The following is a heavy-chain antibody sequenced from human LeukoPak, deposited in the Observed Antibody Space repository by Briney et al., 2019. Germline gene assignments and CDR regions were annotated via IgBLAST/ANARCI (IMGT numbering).Heavy chain of an antibody. Sequence: GGLRLSCVGSGFTFSIYDISWVRQAPGTGLEWVASISTSSSYIYYADSVKGRFTISRDNARKSLYLEINNLRPEDTAVYYCSRDTPGSGSGSFYKGYFDYWGQGTLVTVSS. CDR2: ISTSSSYI. CDR3: SRDTPGSGSGSFYKGYFDY. CDR1: GFTFSIYD. J-gene: IGHJ4*02. V-gene: IGHV3-21*01. D-gene: IGHD3-10*01.